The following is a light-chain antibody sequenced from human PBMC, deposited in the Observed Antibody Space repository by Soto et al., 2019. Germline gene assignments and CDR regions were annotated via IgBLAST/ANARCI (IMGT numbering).Light chain of an antibody. CDR3: QQYNNWPPWT. Sequence: EIVMTQSPATLSVSPGARATLSCRARRSVSSNLAWSQQKPGQAPRLLIYGASTRATGIPARFSGSGSGTEFTLTISSLQSEDFAVYYCQQYNNWPPWTFGQGTKVEIK. V-gene: IGKV3-15*01. CDR2: GAS. CDR1: RSVSSN. J-gene: IGKJ1*01.